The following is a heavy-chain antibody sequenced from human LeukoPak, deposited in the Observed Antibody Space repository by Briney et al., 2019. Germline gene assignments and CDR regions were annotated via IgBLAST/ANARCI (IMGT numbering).Heavy chain of an antibody. Sequence: SETLSLTCTVSGGSISSYYWSWIRQPPGKRLEWIGYIYYSGSTNYNPSLKSRVTISVDASKNQFSLKLSSVTAADTAVYYCARGTLLNNLTPLDYWGQGTLVTVSS. D-gene: IGHD1/OR15-1a*01. CDR1: GGSISSYY. J-gene: IGHJ4*02. CDR3: ARGTLLNNLTPLDY. V-gene: IGHV4-59*01. CDR2: IYYSGST.